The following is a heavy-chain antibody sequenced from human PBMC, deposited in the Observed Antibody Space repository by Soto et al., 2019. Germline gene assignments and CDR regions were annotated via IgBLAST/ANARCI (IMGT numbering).Heavy chain of an antibody. V-gene: IGHV1-69*12. CDR2: IIPIFGTA. CDR3: AITCSGGSCYPPANWFDP. D-gene: IGHD2-15*01. CDR1: GGTFSSYA. Sequence: QVQLVQSGAEVKKPGSSVKVSCKASGGTFSSYAISWVRQAPGQGLEWMGGIIPIFGTANYAQKFQGRVTITADESTSTAYMEWSSLRSEETAVYYCAITCSGGSCYPPANWFDPWGQGTLVTVSS. J-gene: IGHJ5*02.